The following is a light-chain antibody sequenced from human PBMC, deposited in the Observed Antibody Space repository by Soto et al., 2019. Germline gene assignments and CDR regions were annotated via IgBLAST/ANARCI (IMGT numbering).Light chain of an antibody. CDR2: HAS. CDR1: QSIDRW. Sequence: DIQMTQSPSTLPASVGDRVTITCRASQSIDRWLAWYQQKPGKAPKILMYHASSLETGVPSRLSGSGSGTEFTLTVSSLRPDDFATYYCQHYNSYGTFGQGPKVDIE. CDR3: QHYNSYGT. V-gene: IGKV1-5*01. J-gene: IGKJ1*01.